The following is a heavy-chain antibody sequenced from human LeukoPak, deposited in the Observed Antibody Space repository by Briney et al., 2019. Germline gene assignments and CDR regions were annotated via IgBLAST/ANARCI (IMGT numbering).Heavy chain of an antibody. J-gene: IGHJ4*02. CDR2: ISGSSYI. CDR1: GFTFSSYS. CDR3: ARERVAGTFDY. Sequence: TGGSLRLSCAASGFTFSSYSMNWVRQAPGKGLEWVSSISGSSYIYYADSVKGRFTISRDNAKNSLYLQMNSLRAEDTAVYYCARERVAGTFDYWGQGTLVTVSS. V-gene: IGHV3-21*01. D-gene: IGHD6-19*01.